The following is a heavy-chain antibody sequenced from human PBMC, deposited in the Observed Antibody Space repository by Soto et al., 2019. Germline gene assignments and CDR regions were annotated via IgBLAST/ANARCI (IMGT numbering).Heavy chain of an antibody. V-gene: IGHV3-72*01. CDR1: GLIFSDYH. Sequence: GGSLRLSCAASGLIFSDYHMDWVRQAPGEGLEWVGRIRRKANSYTTEYAASVKGRFTISRDDSKNSLYLQMNSLKSEDTAVYYCARDQLYYNDISGRPLNAFDVWGQGTMVTVSS. CDR2: IRRKANSYTT. CDR3: ARDQLYYNDISGRPLNAFDV. D-gene: IGHD3-22*01. J-gene: IGHJ3*01.